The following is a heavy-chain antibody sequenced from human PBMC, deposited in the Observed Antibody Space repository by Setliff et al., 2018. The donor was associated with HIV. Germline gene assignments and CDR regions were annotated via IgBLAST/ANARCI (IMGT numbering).Heavy chain of an antibody. V-gene: IGHV4-34*01. Sequence: SETLSLTCAVYGGAFSGYYWTWIRQSPGRGLEWIGEVNHKGVANYSPSLMRRATISADTSKNQFSLRLSSVTAADTAVYYCGRARSNWFNTRPYYFEAWGQGTLVTVSS. CDR2: VNHKGVA. CDR3: GRARSNWFNTRPYYFEA. D-gene: IGHD3-10*01. CDR1: GGAFSGYY. J-gene: IGHJ4*02.